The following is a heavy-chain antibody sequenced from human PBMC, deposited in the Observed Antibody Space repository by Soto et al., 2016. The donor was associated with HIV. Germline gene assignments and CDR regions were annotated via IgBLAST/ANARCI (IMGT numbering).Heavy chain of an antibody. D-gene: IGHD1-26*01. CDR3: ATIRRPHVVGPPPESRDRESFDV. CDR1: EYILTDLS. J-gene: IGHJ3*01. Sequence: QVQLEQSGAEVKKPGASVKVSCKVSEYILTDLSIDWVRQTPGQGLEWMGHFDPEDDERLYAPKFQGRFTMTEDTSTDTAYMELRSLRSRRRGVYFCATIRRPHVVGPPPESRDRESFDVVGRRTQVIVSS. CDR2: FDPEDDER. V-gene: IGHV1-24*01.